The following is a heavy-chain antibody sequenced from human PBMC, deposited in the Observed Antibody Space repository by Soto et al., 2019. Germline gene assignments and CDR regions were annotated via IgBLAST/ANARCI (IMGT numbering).Heavy chain of an antibody. CDR2: IYYSGST. CDR1: GGSISSVGHY. CDR3: ARESGGYDSSTRYGLDV. Sequence: LSLTCSVSGGSISSVGHYWTWIRQQPGKGLEWIGYIYYSGSTDYNPSLKSRVTISVDRSKNQFSLNLSSVTAADTAIYYCARESGGYDSSTRYGLDVWGQGTTVTVSS. J-gene: IGHJ6*02. V-gene: IGHV4-31*03. D-gene: IGHD6-25*01.